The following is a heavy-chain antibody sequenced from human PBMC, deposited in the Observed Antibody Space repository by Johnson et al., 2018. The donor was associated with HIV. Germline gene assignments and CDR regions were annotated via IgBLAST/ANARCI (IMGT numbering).Heavy chain of an antibody. CDR1: GFTVSSNY. Sequence: VQLVESGGGLVQPGGSLSLSCAASGFTVSSNYMIWVRQAPGKGLELVSGISWNIDTLVYADSVKGRFTISRDNAKNTVDLQMISLRAEDMAVYYCARSRWADDAFDGWGQGTMVTVSS. V-gene: IGHV3-9*03. D-gene: IGHD1-26*01. J-gene: IGHJ3*01. CDR2: ISWNIDTL. CDR3: ARSRWADDAFDG.